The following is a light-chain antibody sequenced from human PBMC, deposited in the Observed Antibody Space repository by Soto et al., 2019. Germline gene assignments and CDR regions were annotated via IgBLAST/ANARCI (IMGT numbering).Light chain of an antibody. CDR2: GAS. Sequence: EIVMTQSPATLSVSPGERATLSCRASQSVSNNYLAWYQQKPGQAPRLLIYGASHRATGIPDRFSGSGSGTEFTLTISSLQPDDFATYYCQQYNSLWTFGQGTKVDIK. CDR1: QSVSNN. J-gene: IGKJ1*01. V-gene: IGKV3D-15*01. CDR3: QQYNSLWT.